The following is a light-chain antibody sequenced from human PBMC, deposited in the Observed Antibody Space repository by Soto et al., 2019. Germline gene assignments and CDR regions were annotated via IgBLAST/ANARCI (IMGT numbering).Light chain of an antibody. V-gene: IGLV2-8*01. J-gene: IGLJ1*01. CDR3: SSYGGSNNYV. CDR1: NSDVGGYNY. Sequence: QLVLTQPPSASGSPGQSVTISCSGTNSDVGGYNYVSWYQQHPGKAPKLMIYEVNKRPSGVPDRFSGSKSGNTASLTVSGLQAEDEADYYCSSYGGSNNYVFGTGTKVTVL. CDR2: EVN.